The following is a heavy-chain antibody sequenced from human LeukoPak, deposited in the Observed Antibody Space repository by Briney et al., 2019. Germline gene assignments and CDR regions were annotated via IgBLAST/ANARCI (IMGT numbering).Heavy chain of an antibody. CDR3: ARDLRLSGYYYDSSGFGY. Sequence: GGSLRLSCAASGFTFSSYSMNWVRQVPGKGLEWVSYISSSSSTIYYADSVKGRFTISRDNAKNSLYLQMNSLRAEDTAVYYCARDLRLSGYYYDSSGFGYWGQGTLVTVSS. CDR2: ISSSSSTI. CDR1: GFTFSSYS. D-gene: IGHD3-22*01. V-gene: IGHV3-48*01. J-gene: IGHJ4*02.